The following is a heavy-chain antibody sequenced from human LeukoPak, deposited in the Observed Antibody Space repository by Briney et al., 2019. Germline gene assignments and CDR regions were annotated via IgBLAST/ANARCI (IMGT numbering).Heavy chain of an antibody. CDR2: IYPRDGST. CDR3: ARGAVSVTWFSY. J-gene: IGHJ4*02. V-gene: IGHV1-46*01. D-gene: IGHD4-17*01. Sequence: ASVKVSCKASGYTFTSNYIHWVRQAPGQGLEWMGMIYPRDGSTSYAQKFQGRVTITRDTSASTAYMELSSLRSEDTAVYYCARGAVSVTWFSYWGQGTLVTVSS. CDR1: GYTFTSNY.